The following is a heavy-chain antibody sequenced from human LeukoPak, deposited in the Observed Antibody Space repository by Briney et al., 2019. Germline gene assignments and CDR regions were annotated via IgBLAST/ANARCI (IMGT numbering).Heavy chain of an antibody. CDR2: INPNSGGT. Sequence: ASVKVSCKASGYTFTGYYMHWVRQAPGQGLEWMGWINPNSGGTNYAQKFQSRVTMTRDTSISTAYMELSRLRSDDTAVYYCARDEFWSGYSSVYMDVWGKGTTVTVSS. J-gene: IGHJ6*03. CDR3: ARDEFWSGYSSVYMDV. D-gene: IGHD3-3*01. CDR1: GYTFTGYY. V-gene: IGHV1-2*02.